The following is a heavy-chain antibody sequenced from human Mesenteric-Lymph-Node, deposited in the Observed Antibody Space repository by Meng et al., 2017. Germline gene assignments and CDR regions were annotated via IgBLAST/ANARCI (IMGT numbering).Heavy chain of an antibody. CDR1: GFTFSSYA. CDR2: ISYDGSNK. J-gene: IGHJ5*02. Sequence: GESLKISCAASGFTFSSYAMHWVRQAPGKGLEWMAVISYDGSNKYYADSVKGRFTISRDNSKNTLYLQMNSLRAEDTAVYFCATVGDRYEYESRGSWGQGTLVTVSS. D-gene: IGHD1-26*01. CDR3: ATVGDRYEYESRGS. V-gene: IGHV3-30*04.